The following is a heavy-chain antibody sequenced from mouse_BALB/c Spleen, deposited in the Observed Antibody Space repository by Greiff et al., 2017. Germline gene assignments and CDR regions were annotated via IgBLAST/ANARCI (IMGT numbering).Heavy chain of an antibody. Sequence: VQLQESGPGLVAPSQSLSITCTVSGFSLTSYDISWIRQPPGKGLEWLGVIWTGGGTNYNSAFMSRLSISKDNSKSQVFLKMNSLQTDDTAIYYCVRDDGYAYWGQGTLVTVSA. V-gene: IGHV2-9-2*01. CDR3: VRDDGYAY. D-gene: IGHD2-3*01. J-gene: IGHJ3*01. CDR2: IWTGGGT. CDR1: GFSLTSYD.